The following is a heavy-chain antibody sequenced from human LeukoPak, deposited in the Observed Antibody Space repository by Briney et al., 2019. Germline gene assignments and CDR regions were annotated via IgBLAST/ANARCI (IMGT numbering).Heavy chain of an antibody. CDR2: ISGGGETT. D-gene: IGHD4-17*01. V-gene: IGHV3-23*01. CDR3: ARDYADYVGYFFFDY. J-gene: IGHJ4*02. Sequence: GGSLRLSCAASGFTFNNYAMNWVRQAPGKGLEWVSSISGGGETTYYADSAKGRFTISRDNSQNTLYPQMNSLRAEDTAAYYCARDYADYVGYFFFDYWGQGTLVTVSS. CDR1: GFTFNNYA.